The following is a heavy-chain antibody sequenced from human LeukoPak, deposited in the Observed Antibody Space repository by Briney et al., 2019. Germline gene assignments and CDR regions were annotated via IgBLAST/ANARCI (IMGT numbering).Heavy chain of an antibody. CDR2: INPDGSIT. V-gene: IGHV3-74*01. J-gene: IGHJ4*02. CDR3: AGGGHYYDSSGYYPDY. CDR1: GFTLSGYW. Sequence: PGGSLRLSCAASGFTLSGYWIHWVRQAPGKGLVWVARINPDGSITSYADSVKGRITISRDNAKNTLYLQMHSLRAEDTAVYYCAGGGHYYDSSGYYPDYWGQGTLVTVSS. D-gene: IGHD3-22*01.